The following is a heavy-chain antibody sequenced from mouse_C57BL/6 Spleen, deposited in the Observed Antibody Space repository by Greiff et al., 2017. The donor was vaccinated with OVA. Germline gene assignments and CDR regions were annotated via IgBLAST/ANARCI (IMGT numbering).Heavy chain of an antibody. V-gene: IGHV1-18*01. CDR2: INPNNGGT. Sequence: VQLQQPGTELVKPGASVKIPCKASGYTFTDYNMDWVKQSHGKSLEWIGDINPNNGGTIYNQKFKGKATLTVDKSSSTAYMELRSLTSEDTAVYYCARRERAMDYWGQGTSVTVSS. CDR3: ARRERAMDY. CDR1: GYTFTDYN. J-gene: IGHJ4*01.